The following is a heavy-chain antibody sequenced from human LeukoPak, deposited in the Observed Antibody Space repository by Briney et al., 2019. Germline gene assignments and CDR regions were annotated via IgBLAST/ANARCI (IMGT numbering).Heavy chain of an antibody. Sequence: VASVKVSCKASGYTFTGYYMHWVRQAPGQGLEWMGWINPNSGGTNYAQKFQGRVTMTRDTSIGTAYMELSRLRSDDTAVYYCARDYGSGYDSPSLFDYWGQGTLVTVSS. D-gene: IGHD5-12*01. V-gene: IGHV1-2*02. CDR3: ARDYGSGYDSPSLFDY. CDR2: INPNSGGT. J-gene: IGHJ4*02. CDR1: GYTFTGYY.